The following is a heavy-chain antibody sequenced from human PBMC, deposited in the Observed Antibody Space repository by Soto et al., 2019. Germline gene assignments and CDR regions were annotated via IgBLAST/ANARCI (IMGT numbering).Heavy chain of an antibody. V-gene: IGHV1-3*01. CDR3: ASAYDSSGHDAFDI. Sequence: GSVKVACKASVYNFTSYAMHWVRHAPRQRLEWMGWINAGNGNTKYSQKFQGRFTITRDTSASTAYMDLSILRSEDTAVYYCASAYDSSGHDAFDIWGQGTTVTVSS. CDR2: INAGNGNT. J-gene: IGHJ3*02. D-gene: IGHD3-22*01. CDR1: VYNFTSYA.